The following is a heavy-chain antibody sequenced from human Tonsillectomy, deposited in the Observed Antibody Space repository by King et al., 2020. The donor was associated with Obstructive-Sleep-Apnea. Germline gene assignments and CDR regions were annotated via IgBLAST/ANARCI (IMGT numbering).Heavy chain of an antibody. CDR1: GFTFSSYS. V-gene: IGHV3-21*01. Sequence: VQLVESGGGLVKPGGSLRLSCAASGFTFSSYSMNWVRQAPGKGLEGVSSISSSSIYIYYADSVKGRFTISGDNAKNSLYLQMNSLRAEDTAVYYCARVGLVVIYYYGMDVWGQGTTVTVSS. J-gene: IGHJ6*02. D-gene: IGHD2-21*01. CDR3: ARVGLVVIYYYGMDV. CDR2: ISSSSIYI.